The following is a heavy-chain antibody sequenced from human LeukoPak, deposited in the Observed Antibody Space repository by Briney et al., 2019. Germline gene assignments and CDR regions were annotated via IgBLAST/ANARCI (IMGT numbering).Heavy chain of an antibody. CDR1: GGSISSYY. D-gene: IGHD6-13*01. CDR3: ARDLGSSSWYPRNAFDI. J-gene: IGHJ3*02. CDR2: IYYSGST. Sequence: KPSETLSLTCTVSGGSISSYYWSWIRQPPGKGLEWIGYIYYSGSTNYNPSLKSRVTISVDTSKNQFSLKLSSVTAADTAVYYCARDLGSSSWYPRNAFDIWGQGTMVTVSS. V-gene: IGHV4-59*01.